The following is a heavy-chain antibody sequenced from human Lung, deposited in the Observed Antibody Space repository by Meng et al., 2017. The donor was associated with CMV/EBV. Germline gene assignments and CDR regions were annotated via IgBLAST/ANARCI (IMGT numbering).Heavy chain of an antibody. Sequence: QVSLAESRPGLVKPSGTPSLTCAVSGGSISSSNWWSWVRQPPGKGLEWIGEIYHSGSTNYNPSLKSRVTISVDKSKNQFSLKLSSVTAADTAVYYCASFPPPGKQWLVTDYWGQGTLVTVSS. J-gene: IGHJ4*02. CDR1: GGSISSSNW. V-gene: IGHV4-4*02. D-gene: IGHD6-19*01. CDR2: IYHSGST. CDR3: ASFPPPGKQWLVTDY.